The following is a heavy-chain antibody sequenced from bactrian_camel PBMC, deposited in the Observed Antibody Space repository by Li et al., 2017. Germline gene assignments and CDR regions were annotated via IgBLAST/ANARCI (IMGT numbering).Heavy chain of an antibody. CDR1: GLTFDVYD. D-gene: IGHD7*01. CDR2: ISWSCGIT. J-gene: IGHJ4*01. V-gene: IGHV3S60*01. Sequence: HVQLVESGGGSVQAGGSLRLSCTASGLTFDVYDMGWFRQAPGKEREGVACISWSCGITYYADSVKGRFTIPRDNTKNTLYLQLNSLKTEDTAMYYCAKDLGVHGWQFDYWGQGTQVTVS. CDR3: AKDLGVHGWQFDY.